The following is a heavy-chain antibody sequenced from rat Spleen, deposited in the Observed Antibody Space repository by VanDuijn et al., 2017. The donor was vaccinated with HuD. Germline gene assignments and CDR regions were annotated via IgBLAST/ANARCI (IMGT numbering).Heavy chain of an antibody. V-gene: IGHV2-32*01. CDR2: MWSDGDT. D-gene: IGHD1-10*01. Sequence: QVQLKESGPGLVQPSQTLSLPCTVSGFSLPSYHVHWVRQPPGKGLEWMGGMWSDGDTSYNSALKSRLSISRDTSKSQVFLKMNSLQTEDTATYYCARAPYNNYGVMDAWGQGASVTVSS. CDR3: ARAPYNNYGVMDA. CDR1: GFSLPSYH. J-gene: IGHJ4*01.